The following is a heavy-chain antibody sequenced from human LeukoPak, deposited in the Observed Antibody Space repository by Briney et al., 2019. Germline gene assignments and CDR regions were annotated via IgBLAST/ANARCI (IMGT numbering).Heavy chain of an antibody. CDR2: IPYDGSNK. D-gene: IGHD3-3*01. Sequence: PGGSLRLSCAASGFTFSSYGMHWVRQAPGKGLEWVAFIPYDGSNKYYADSVKGRFTISRDNSKNTLYLQMNSLRAEDTAVYYCAKIARRITIFGVVDYWGQGTLVTVSS. CDR1: GFTFSSYG. V-gene: IGHV3-30*02. J-gene: IGHJ4*02. CDR3: AKIARRITIFGVVDY.